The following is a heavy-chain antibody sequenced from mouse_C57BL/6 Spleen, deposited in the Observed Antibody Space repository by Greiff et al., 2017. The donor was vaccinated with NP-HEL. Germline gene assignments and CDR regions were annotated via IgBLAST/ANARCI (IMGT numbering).Heavy chain of an antibody. D-gene: IGHD2-3*01. CDR1: GYTFTSYW. V-gene: IGHV1-69*01. J-gene: IGHJ4*01. Sequence: QVQLQQPGAELVMPGASVKLSCKASGYTFTSYWMHWVKQRPGQGLEWIGEIDPSDSYTNYNQKFKGKSTLTVDKSSSTAYMQLSSLTSEDSAVYYCARADGRYAMDYWGQGTSVTVFS. CDR2: IDPSDSYT. CDR3: ARADGRYAMDY.